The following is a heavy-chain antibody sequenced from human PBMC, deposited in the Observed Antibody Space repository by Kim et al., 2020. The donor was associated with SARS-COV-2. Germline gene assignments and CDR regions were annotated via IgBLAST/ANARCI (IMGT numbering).Heavy chain of an antibody. Sequence: GGSLRLSCAASGFTFSSYAMSWVRQAPGKGLEWVSSISGSGGNTYYADSVKGRFTISRDNSKNTLYLQMNSLRAEDTAVYYCAKAGTSSGWSAFDIWGQGTGVTVSS. V-gene: IGHV3-23*01. D-gene: IGHD6-19*01. CDR1: GFTFSSYA. CDR3: AKAGTSSGWSAFDI. CDR2: ISGSGGNT. J-gene: IGHJ3*02.